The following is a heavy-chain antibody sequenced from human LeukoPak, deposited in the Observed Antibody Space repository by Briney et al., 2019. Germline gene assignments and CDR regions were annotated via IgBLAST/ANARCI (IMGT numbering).Heavy chain of an antibody. Sequence: GGSLRLSCVASGFTIRNSWKTWVRQAPGKGPEWVANMNPDGSVKSYVDSVKGRFTVSRDNAKNSVFLQMNGLRADDTAVYYCGRDPAWGAIDYWGQGTLVTVSS. V-gene: IGHV3-7*01. J-gene: IGHJ4*02. D-gene: IGHD7-27*01. CDR1: GFTIRNSW. CDR3: GRDPAWGAIDY. CDR2: MNPDGSVK.